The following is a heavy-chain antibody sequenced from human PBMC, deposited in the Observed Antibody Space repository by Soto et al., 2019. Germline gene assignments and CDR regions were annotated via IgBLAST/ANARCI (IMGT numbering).Heavy chain of an antibody. V-gene: IGHV3-23*01. J-gene: IGHJ4*02. D-gene: IGHD6-13*01. CDR2: INPSGDSK. Sequence: GESLKISCVASGFTVSRHGGSWVRQAPGKGLEWVSTINPSGDSKFYADSLKARFTISRDNSQNTVHLQMNSLSVGDTAVYLCAKVEASTAGSFDYWGQGALVTVSS. CDR3: AKVEASTAGSFDY. CDR1: GFTVSRHG.